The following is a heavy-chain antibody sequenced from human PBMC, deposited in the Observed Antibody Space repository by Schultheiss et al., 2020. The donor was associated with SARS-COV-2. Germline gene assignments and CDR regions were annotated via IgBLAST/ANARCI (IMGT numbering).Heavy chain of an antibody. J-gene: IGHJ3*02. CDR2: INSDGSST. V-gene: IGHV3-74*01. D-gene: IGHD6-6*01. Sequence: GGSLRLSCAASGFTFSSYWMHWVRQAPGKGLVWVSRINSDGSSTSYADSVKGRFTISRDNAKNSLYLQMNSLRAEDTALYYCAKDNGGGTGQLSGVFDIWGQGTMVTVSS. CDR3: AKDNGGGTGQLSGVFDI. CDR1: GFTFSSYW.